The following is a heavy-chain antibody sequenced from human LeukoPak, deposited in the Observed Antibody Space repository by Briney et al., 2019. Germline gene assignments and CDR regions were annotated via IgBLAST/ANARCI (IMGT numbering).Heavy chain of an antibody. J-gene: IGHJ4*02. Sequence: GGSLRLSCAASGFTVSSNYMSWVRQAPGKGLEWVSVIYSGGSTYYADSVKGRFTISRDNSKNTQYLQMNSLRAEDTAVYYCAKALAGLLLDYECFDYWGQGTLVTVSS. D-gene: IGHD2-15*01. V-gene: IGHV3-53*01. CDR1: GFTVSSNY. CDR2: IYSGGST. CDR3: AKALAGLLLDYECFDY.